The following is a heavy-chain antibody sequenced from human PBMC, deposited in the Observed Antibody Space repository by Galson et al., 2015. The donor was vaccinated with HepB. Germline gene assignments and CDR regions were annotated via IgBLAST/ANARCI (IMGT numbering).Heavy chain of an antibody. V-gene: IGHV3-48*01. CDR2: ISSGIVT. CDR3: ARVSGWTGYRGRYFDL. CDR1: RFTFSLYS. Sequence: SLRLSCAASRFTFSLYSMHWVRQAPGKGLEWVSYISSGIVTYYADSVKGRFTVSRDTAKNSLYLQMNSLRAEDTAVYYCARVSGWTGYRGRYFDLWGRGTLVTVSS. J-gene: IGHJ2*01. D-gene: IGHD3/OR15-3a*01.